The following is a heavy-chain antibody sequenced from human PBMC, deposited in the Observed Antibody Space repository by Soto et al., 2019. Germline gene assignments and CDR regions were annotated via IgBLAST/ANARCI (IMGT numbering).Heavy chain of an antibody. V-gene: IGHV4-4*07. CDR1: GGSISSYY. CDR2: IYTSGST. J-gene: IGHJ5*02. CDR3: ARDPLHFGWLVEGDWFDP. D-gene: IGHD3-9*01. Sequence: PSETLSLTCTVSGGSISSYYWSWIRQPAGKGLEWIGRIYTSGSTNYNPSLKSRVTMSVDTSKNQFSLKLSSVTAADTAVYYCARDPLHFGWLVEGDWFDPWGQGTLVTVSS.